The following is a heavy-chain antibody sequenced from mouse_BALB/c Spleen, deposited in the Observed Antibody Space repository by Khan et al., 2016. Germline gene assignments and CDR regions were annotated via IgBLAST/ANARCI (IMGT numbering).Heavy chain of an antibody. Sequence: VQLQQSGPELVKPGASVKMSCKASGYTFTSYVMHWVKQKPGQGLEWIGYINPYNDGTKYNEKFKGKATLTSDKSSSTAYMELSSLTSEDSAVYYGAWSLYREAMDYWGQGTSVTVSS. D-gene: IGHD6-2*01. CDR1: GYTFTSYV. J-gene: IGHJ4*01. CDR2: INPYNDGT. CDR3: AWSLYREAMDY. V-gene: IGHV1S136*01.